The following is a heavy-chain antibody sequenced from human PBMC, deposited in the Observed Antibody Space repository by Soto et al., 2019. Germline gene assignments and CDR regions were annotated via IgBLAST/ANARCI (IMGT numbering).Heavy chain of an antibody. CDR1: GYTFTSYG. CDR3: ARVLPGYCSGASCYYFEY. Sequence: QVQLVQSGTEVKKPGASVKVSCKASGYTFTSYGIIWVLQAPGQGREWMGWISTHNGNPIYAQNLQGRVTTTTDTSTRTAYMELMSLTSADTAVYYCARVLPGYCSGASCYYFEYWGQGTLVTVSS. J-gene: IGHJ4*02. CDR2: ISTHNGNP. V-gene: IGHV1-18*01. D-gene: IGHD2-15*01.